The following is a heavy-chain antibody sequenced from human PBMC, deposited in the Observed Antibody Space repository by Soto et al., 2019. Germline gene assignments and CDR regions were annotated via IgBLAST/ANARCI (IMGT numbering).Heavy chain of an antibody. J-gene: IGHJ2*01. CDR3: AKTPRGGASGDWYFDL. Sequence: PGGSLRLSCAASGFTFSTYAMTWVRLAPGRGLEWVLGIKSSGSPTDYPESVKGCFTISRDNLMNTLFLDMNGLRAEDTAIYYCAKTPRGGASGDWYFDLWGRGTLVTVSS. CDR1: GFTFSTYA. V-gene: IGHV3-23*05. CDR2: IKSSGSPT. D-gene: IGHD3-10*01.